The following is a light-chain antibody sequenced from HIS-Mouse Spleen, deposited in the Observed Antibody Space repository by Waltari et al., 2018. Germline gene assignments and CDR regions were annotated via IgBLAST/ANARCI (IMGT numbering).Light chain of an antibody. J-gene: IGKJ4*01. CDR2: DAS. CDR1: QSVSSY. V-gene: IGKV3-11*01. CDR3: QQRSNWLT. Sequence: EIVFTQFPATLSLSPGERAPLSCRASQSVSSYLAWYQQKPGQAPRLLIYDASNRATGIPARFSGSGSGTDFTLTISSLEPEDFAVYYCQQRSNWLTFGGGTKVEIK.